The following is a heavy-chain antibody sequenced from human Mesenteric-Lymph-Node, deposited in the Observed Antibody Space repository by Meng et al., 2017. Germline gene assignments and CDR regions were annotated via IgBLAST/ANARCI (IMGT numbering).Heavy chain of an antibody. J-gene: IGHJ6*02. CDR1: GGTFSSYA. D-gene: IGHD4-23*01. V-gene: IGHV1-69*06. Sequence: SVKVSCKASGGTFSSYAISWVRQAPGQGLEWMGGIIPIFGTANYAQKFQGRVTITADKSTSTAYMELSSLRSEDTAVYYCASRSLTVVTPSLGYYGMDVRGQGTTVTVSS. CDR3: ASRSLTVVTPSLGYYGMDV. CDR2: IIPIFGTA.